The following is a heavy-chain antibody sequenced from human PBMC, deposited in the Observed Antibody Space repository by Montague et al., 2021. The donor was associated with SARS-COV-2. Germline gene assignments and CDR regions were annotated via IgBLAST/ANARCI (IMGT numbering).Heavy chain of an antibody. J-gene: IGHJ1*01. V-gene: IGHV3-23*01. D-gene: IGHD6-13*01. Sequence: SLRLSFAASGFTFSSYAMSWVRQAPEKGLEWVSDISGGGGSTDYADSVKGRFTISRDNSKNTLYLQMNSLRAEDTAVYYCARGYTSSWHLFQFLQYWGQGTLVTVAS. CDR1: GFTFSSYA. CDR2: ISGGGGST. CDR3: ARGYTSSWHLFQFLQY.